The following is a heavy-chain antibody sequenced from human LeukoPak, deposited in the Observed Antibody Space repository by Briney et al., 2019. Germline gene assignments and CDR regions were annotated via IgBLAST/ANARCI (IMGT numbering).Heavy chain of an antibody. V-gene: IGHV4-4*07. J-gene: IGHJ4*02. CDR3: ARHLTGSSVCIEY. Sequence: SETLSLTCTVSGGSISSYYWSWIRQPAGKGLEWIGRIYTSGSTNYNPSLKSRVTISIDTSKNQFSLKLSSVTAADTAVYCCARHLTGSSVCIEYWGQGTLVTVSS. CDR1: GGSISSYY. CDR2: IYTSGST. D-gene: IGHD2-8*02.